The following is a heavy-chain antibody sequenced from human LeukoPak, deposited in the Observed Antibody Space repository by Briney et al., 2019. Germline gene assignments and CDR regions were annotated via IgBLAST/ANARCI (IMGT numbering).Heavy chain of an antibody. V-gene: IGHV1-18*01. Sequence: ASVKVPCNASGNTFTSYGISWVRQAPGQGLEWMGWISAYNGNTNYAQKLQGRVTMTTDTSTSTAYMELRSLRSDDTAVYYCARDLAPPTTAMDPFDYWGQGTLVTVSS. CDR3: ARDLAPPTTAMDPFDY. CDR1: GNTFTSYG. CDR2: ISAYNGNT. D-gene: IGHD5-18*01. J-gene: IGHJ4*02.